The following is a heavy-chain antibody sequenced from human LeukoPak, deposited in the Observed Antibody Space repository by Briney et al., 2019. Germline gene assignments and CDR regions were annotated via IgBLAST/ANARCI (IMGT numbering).Heavy chain of an antibody. CDR2: ISGSGGST. V-gene: IGHV3-23*01. J-gene: IGHJ4*02. D-gene: IGHD3-9*01. CDR1: GFTFSSYA. CDR3: ARRDILPEVFDY. Sequence: GGSLRLSCAASGFTFSSYAMIWVRQAPGKGLEWVSAISGSGGSTYYADSVKGRFTISRDNSKNTLYLQMNSLRAEDTAVYYCARRDILPEVFDYWGQGTLVTVSS.